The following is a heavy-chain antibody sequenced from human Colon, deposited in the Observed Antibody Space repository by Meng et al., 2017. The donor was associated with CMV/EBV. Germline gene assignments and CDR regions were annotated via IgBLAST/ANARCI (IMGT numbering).Heavy chain of an antibody. J-gene: IGHJ6*02. CDR2: ISSSGSTI. V-gene: IGHV3-48*03. CDR1: GFTFSRHE. CDR3: ARLYSSSSGKGMDV. Sequence: GGSLRLSCTASGFTFSRHEMTWVRQAPGKGLEWVSYISSSGSTIKYADSVKGRFTISRDNAKNSLYLQMNSLRAEDTAVYYCARLYSSSSGKGMDVWGQGTTVTVSS. D-gene: IGHD6-6*01.